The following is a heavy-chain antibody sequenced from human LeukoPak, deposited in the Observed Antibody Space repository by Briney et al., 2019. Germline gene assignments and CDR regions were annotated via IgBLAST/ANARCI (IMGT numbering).Heavy chain of an antibody. V-gene: IGHV4-34*01. Sequence: SETLSLTCAVYGGSFSVYYLSWIRQPPGKGLEWIGEINHRGSTNYNPSIKSRVTISVDTSKNQFSLNLTSVTAADTAVYYCARLYIGGYSRSTNYNWFDPWGQGTLVTVSS. CDR2: INHRGST. CDR1: GGSFSVYY. D-gene: IGHD6-13*01. CDR3: ARLYIGGYSRSTNYNWFDP. J-gene: IGHJ5*02.